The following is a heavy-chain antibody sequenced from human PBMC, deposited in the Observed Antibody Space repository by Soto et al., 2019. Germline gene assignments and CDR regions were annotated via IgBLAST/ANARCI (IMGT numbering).Heavy chain of an antibody. V-gene: IGHV3-23*01. Sequence: EVQLLESGGGLVQPGGSLRLSCAASGLTFNNYAMTWVRQAPGKGLEWVSAISGGGDTTSYADSVKGGFTVSRDGSKNTLYLQMSSLRAEDTALYYCAKGRGGSGSLTPRVDFWGQGTLVTVSS. CDR3: AKGRGGSGSLTPRVDF. CDR1: GLTFNNYA. D-gene: IGHD3-10*01. J-gene: IGHJ4*02. CDR2: ISGGGDTT.